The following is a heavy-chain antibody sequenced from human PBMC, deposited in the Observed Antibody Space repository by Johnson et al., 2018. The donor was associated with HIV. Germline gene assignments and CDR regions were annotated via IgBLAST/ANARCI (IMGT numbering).Heavy chain of an antibody. CDR3: ARDSTPWGGDYVAYAFDI. V-gene: IGHV3-11*04. D-gene: IGHD4-17*01. Sequence: QVRLVESGGGLVKPRGSLRLSCAGSGFRFSDYYMSWIRQAPGKGLEWVSYISSSGSTIYYADFVKGRFTISRDNAKKSLYLQMNSLRAEDKALYDCARDSTPWGGDYVAYAFDIWGRGTMVTVSS. CDR1: GFRFSDYY. J-gene: IGHJ3*02. CDR2: ISSSGSTI.